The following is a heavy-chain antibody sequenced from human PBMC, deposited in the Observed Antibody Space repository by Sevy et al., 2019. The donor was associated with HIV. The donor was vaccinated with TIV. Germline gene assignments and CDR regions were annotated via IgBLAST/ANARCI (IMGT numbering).Heavy chain of an antibody. V-gene: IGHV4-30-4*01. Sequence: SETLSLTCTVSGGSISSGDYYWSWIRQPPGKGLEWIGYIYYSGSTYYNPSLKSRVTISVDTSKNQFSLKLSSVTAADTAVYYCARHQGSSGYYSEAYYFDYWGQGTLVTVSS. CDR2: IYYSGST. CDR1: GGSISSGDYY. CDR3: ARHQGSSGYYSEAYYFDY. J-gene: IGHJ4*02. D-gene: IGHD3-22*01.